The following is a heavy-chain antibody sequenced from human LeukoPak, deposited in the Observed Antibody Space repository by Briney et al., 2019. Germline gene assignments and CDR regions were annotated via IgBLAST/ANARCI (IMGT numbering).Heavy chain of an antibody. CDR1: GGSISSYY. V-gene: IGHV4-59*08. Sequence: SETLSLTCTVSGGSISSYYWSWIRQPPGKGLEWIGYIYYSGSTNYNPSLKSRVTISVDTSKNQFSLKLSSVTAADTAVYYCASPSKNLWLVRFDAFDIWGQGTMVTVSS. D-gene: IGHD6-6*01. CDR2: IYYSGST. J-gene: IGHJ3*02. CDR3: ASPSKNLWLVRFDAFDI.